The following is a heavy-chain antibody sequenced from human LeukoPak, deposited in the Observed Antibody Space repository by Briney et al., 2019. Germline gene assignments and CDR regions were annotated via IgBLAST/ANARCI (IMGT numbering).Heavy chain of an antibody. V-gene: IGHV4-28*05. J-gene: IGHJ3*02. CDR2: IYYSGRI. D-gene: IGHD1-26*01. Sequence: SDTLSIPCAVSGDYIRRRDWWAWLRQPPGKGLEWLGNIYYSGRIYPNPSLQTRVNLSVDPSNNQFSLRLSSVTAVDAAVYYCGKTRSGTYYGDSFDIWGQGILVTVSS. CDR3: GKTRSGTYYGDSFDI. CDR1: GDYIRRRDW.